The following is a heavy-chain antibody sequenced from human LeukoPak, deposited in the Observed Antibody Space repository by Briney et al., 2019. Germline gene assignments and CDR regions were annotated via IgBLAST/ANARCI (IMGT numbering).Heavy chain of an antibody. V-gene: IGHV1-2*02. J-gene: IGHJ4*02. D-gene: IGHD3-22*01. CDR1: GYTFTGYY. Sequence: ASVKVSCKASGYTFTGYYVHWVRQAPGQGLEWMGWINPNSGGTNYAQKFQGRVTMTRDTSISIAYMELSRLRSDDTAVYYCAREYYYDSSGDDYWGQGTLVTVSS. CDR2: INPNSGGT. CDR3: AREYYYDSSGDDY.